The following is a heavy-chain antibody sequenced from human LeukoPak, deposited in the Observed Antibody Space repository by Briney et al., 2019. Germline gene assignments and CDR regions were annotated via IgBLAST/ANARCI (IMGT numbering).Heavy chain of an antibody. V-gene: IGHV3-23*01. CDR3: AKCQGITIFGVVIIDGGYLDY. CDR2: ISGSGGST. Sequence: PGGSLRLSCAASGFTFSSYGMSWVRQAPGKGLEWVSAISGSGGSTYYADSVKGRFTISRDNSKNTLYLQMNSLRAEDTAVYYCAKCQGITIFGVVIIDGGYLDYWGQGTLVTVSS. J-gene: IGHJ4*02. CDR1: GFTFSSYG. D-gene: IGHD3-3*01.